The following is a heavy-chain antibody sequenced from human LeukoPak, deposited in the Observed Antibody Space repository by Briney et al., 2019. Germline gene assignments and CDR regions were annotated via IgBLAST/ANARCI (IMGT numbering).Heavy chain of an antibody. D-gene: IGHD1-26*01. CDR1: GFTFSSYE. V-gene: IGHV3-48*03. Sequence: GGSLRLSCAASGFTFSSYEMNWVRQAPGKGLEWVSYISSSGSTIYYADSVKGRFTISRDNAKNSLYLQMNSLRAEDTAVYYCARDRPLGKPYYFDYWGQGTLVTVSS. CDR2: ISSSGSTI. CDR3: ARDRPLGKPYYFDY. J-gene: IGHJ4*02.